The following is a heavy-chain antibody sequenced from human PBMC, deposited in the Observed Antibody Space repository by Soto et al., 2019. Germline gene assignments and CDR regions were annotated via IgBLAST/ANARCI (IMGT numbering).Heavy chain of an antibody. J-gene: IGHJ5*02. CDR1: GYTFTRYT. CDR3: GKGIAKGQLDP. D-gene: IGHD2-15*01. V-gene: IGHV1-3*01. CDR2: INPDNDNT. Sequence: QVQLVQSGAEVKKPGASVKISCKASGYTFTRYTMNWVRQAPGQRLEWMGWINPDNDNTKSSQKFQDRVIITRDTSARTAYMDPSSLRSEDTAVYYCGKGIAKGQLDPWGQGTLVTVSS.